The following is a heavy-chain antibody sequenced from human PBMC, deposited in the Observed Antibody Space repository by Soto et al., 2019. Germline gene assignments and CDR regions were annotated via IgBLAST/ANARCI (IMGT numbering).Heavy chain of an antibody. CDR1: GGSISSGGYY. CDR2: IYYSGST. CDR3: ARVKVGAGRVDY. J-gene: IGHJ4*02. V-gene: IGHV4-31*03. Sequence: QVQLQESGPGLVKPSQTLSLTCTVSGGSISSGGYYWSWIRQQPGKGLEWIGYIYYSGSTYYNPSLKSRVTISVDTSKNQFSLKLSSVTAADTAVYYCARVKVGAGRVDYWGQGTLVTVSS. D-gene: IGHD1-26*01.